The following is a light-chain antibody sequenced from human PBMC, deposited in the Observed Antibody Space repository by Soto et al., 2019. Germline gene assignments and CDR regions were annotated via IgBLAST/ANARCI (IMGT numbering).Light chain of an antibody. Sequence: EIVLTQSPATLSLSPGERATLSCRASQSVSSYLAWYQQKPGQAPRLLIYDASNRATGIPARFSGSGSGTDFTLTISRLEPEDFAMYYCQQYDTSLSTFGGGTKVDIK. CDR2: DAS. CDR3: QQYDTSLST. CDR1: QSVSSY. V-gene: IGKV3-11*01. J-gene: IGKJ4*01.